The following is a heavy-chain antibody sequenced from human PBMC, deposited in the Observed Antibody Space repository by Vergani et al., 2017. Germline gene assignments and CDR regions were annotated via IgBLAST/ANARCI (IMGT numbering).Heavy chain of an antibody. J-gene: IGHJ5*02. V-gene: IGHV3-9*01. D-gene: IGHD3-3*01. CDR2: ISWNSGSI. CDR3: AKESHDFWSGYYVEWFDP. CDR1: GFTFDDYA. Sequence: EVQLVESGGGLVQPGRSLRLSCAASGFTFDDYAMHWVRQAPGKGLEWVSGISWNSGSIGYADSVKGRFTISRDNAKNSLYLQMNSLRAEDTAVYYCAKESHDFWSGYYVEWFDPWGQGTLVTVSS.